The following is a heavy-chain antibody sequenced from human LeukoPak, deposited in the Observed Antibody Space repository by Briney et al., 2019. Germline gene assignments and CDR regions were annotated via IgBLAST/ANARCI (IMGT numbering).Heavy chain of an antibody. V-gene: IGHV3-23*01. CDR1: GFTFSSYG. CDR2: ISGSGGST. D-gene: IGHD5-24*01. J-gene: IGHJ4*02. CDR3: AKEEYQTVAEMATINSDFDY. Sequence: GGTLRLSCAASGFTFSSYGMSWVRQAPGKGLEWVSAISGSGGSTYYADSVKGRFTISRDNSKNTLYLQMNSLRAEDTAVYYCAKEEYQTVAEMATINSDFDYWGQGTLVTVSS.